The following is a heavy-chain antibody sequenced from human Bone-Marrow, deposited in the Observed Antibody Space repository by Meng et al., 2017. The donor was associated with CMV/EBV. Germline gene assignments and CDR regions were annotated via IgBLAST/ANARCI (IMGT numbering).Heavy chain of an antibody. CDR3: ARGGSGSVYWFDP. CDR2: VIPVFATP. Sequence: CKASVGLFRISAIRWLRQAPGQGLEWIGGVIPVFATPNLAQKFQGRVTLTTDESTSTAFMELSGLKSEDTAVYYCARGGSGSVYWFDPWGQGTLVTVSS. J-gene: IGHJ5*02. V-gene: IGHV1-69*05. D-gene: IGHD1-26*01. CDR1: VGLFRISA.